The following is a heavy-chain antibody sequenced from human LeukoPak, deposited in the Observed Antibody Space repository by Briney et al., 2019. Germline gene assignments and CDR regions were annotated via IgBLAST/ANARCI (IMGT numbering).Heavy chain of an antibody. V-gene: IGHV1-8*01. CDR2: MNPNSGNT. Sequence: GASVKVSCKASGYTFTSYDINWVRQATGQGLEWMGWMNPNSGNTGYAQKFQGRVTMTRNTSISTAYMELSSLRSEDTAVYYCVRLRSKGGSWYERPHYYFDYWGQGTLVTVSS. D-gene: IGHD6-13*01. J-gene: IGHJ4*02. CDR1: GYTFTSYD. CDR3: VRLRSKGGSWYERPHYYFDY.